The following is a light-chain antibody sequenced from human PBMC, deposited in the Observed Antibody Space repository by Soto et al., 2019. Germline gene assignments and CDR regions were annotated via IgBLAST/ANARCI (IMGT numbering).Light chain of an antibody. CDR3: QQYNSYPPT. Sequence: DIQMTQSPSTLSASVGDRVTITCRASQSISSWVAWYQQKPGKAPKLLIYKASSLESGVPSRFSGSGSGTEFTLTISSLQPDDFATYYCQQYNSYPPTFGGGTKVEIK. CDR1: QSISSW. V-gene: IGKV1-5*03. CDR2: KAS. J-gene: IGKJ4*01.